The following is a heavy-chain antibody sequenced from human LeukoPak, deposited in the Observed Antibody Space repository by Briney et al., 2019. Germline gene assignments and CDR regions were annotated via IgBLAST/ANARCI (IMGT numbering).Heavy chain of an antibody. CDR1: GGSISSYY. Sequence: SETLSLTCTVSGGSISSYYWSWIRQPAGKGLEWIGRIYTSGNTNYNPSLKSRVTMSVGTSKNQFSPKQSSVTAADTAVYYCARDSDYADYEDYWGQGTLVTVSS. CDR3: ARDSDYADYEDY. D-gene: IGHD4-17*01. CDR2: IYTSGNT. J-gene: IGHJ4*02. V-gene: IGHV4-4*07.